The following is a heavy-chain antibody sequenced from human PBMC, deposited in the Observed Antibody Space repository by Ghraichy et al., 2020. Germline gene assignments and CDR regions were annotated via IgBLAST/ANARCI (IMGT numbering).Heavy chain of an antibody. Sequence: LSLTCAASGFTFDDYAMYWVRQAPGKGLEWVSGISWNSGSIGYADSVKGRFTISRDNAKNSLYLQMNSLRAEDTALYYCAKGVYGMDVWGQGTTVTVSS. J-gene: IGHJ6*02. CDR1: GFTFDDYA. V-gene: IGHV3-9*01. CDR2: ISWNSGSI. CDR3: AKGVYGMDV.